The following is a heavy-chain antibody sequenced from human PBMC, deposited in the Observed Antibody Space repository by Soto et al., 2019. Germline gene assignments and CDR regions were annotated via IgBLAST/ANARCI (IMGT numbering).Heavy chain of an antibody. CDR1: GYTFTGYY. J-gene: IGHJ6*02. V-gene: IGHV1-2*02. CDR3: PRGLMATIFTPYSGMDV. Sequence: ASVKVSCKASGYTFTGYYMHWVRQAPGQGLEWMGWINPNSGGTNYAQKFQGRVTMTRDTSISTAYMELSRLRSDDTAVYYCPRGLMATIFTPYSGMDVWGQGTTVTVSS. D-gene: IGHD5-12*01. CDR2: INPNSGGT.